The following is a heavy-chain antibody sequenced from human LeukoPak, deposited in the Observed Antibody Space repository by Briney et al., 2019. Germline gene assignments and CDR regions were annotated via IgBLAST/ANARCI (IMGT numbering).Heavy chain of an antibody. J-gene: IGHJ4*02. Sequence: SETLSLTCTVSGDSITNGGYFWSWIRQHPGKGLEWIGYIYYDGTTYYSPSLKSRLTISVDTSRNQFSLKLISVTAADTAVYYCARDVTPYDYGGRALPPYWGQGTLVTVSS. CDR1: GDSITNGGYF. CDR2: IYYDGTT. V-gene: IGHV4-31*03. D-gene: IGHD4-23*01. CDR3: ARDVTPYDYGGRALPPY.